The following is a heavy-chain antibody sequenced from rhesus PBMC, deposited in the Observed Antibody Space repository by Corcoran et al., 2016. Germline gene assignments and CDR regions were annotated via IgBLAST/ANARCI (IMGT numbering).Heavy chain of an antibody. CDR1: GGSISSSYW. Sequence: VQLQESGPAVVKPSETLSLTCAVSGGSISSSYWCSWTTESPGQGLECVGGIYGRCGSTPYNPSLKSQATISRDTSKNQFSLKLSSVTAADSAVYYCASTYVSSYWYFDIWGPGTTITISS. V-gene: IGHV4-93*01. J-gene: IGHJ2*01. CDR3: ASTYVSSYWYFDI. CDR2: IYGRCGST. D-gene: IGHD4-29*01.